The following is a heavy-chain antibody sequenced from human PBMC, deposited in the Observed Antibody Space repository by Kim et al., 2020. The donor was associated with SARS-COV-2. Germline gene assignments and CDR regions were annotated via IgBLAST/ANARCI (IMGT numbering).Heavy chain of an antibody. CDR1: GYTFTSYY. V-gene: IGHV1-46*01. CDR3: VRAGVVPAAHSGFDY. J-gene: IGHJ4*02. Sequence: ASVQVSCKASGYTFTSYYMHWVRQAPGQGLEGMGIINPSGGSTSYAQKFQGRVTMTRDTSTRTVYMELSRLRSEDTAVYYCVRAGVVPAAHSGFDYWGQGTLVTVSS. D-gene: IGHD2-2*01. CDR2: INPSGGST.